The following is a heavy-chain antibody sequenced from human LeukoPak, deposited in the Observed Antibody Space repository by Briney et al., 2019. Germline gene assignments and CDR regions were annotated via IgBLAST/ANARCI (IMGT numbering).Heavy chain of an antibody. CDR2: IYYSGST. J-gene: IGHJ4*02. V-gene: IGHV4-30-4*08. Sequence: LRLSCAASGFTFSSYAMSWIRQPPGKGLEWIGYIYYSGSTYYNPSLKSRVTISVDTSKNQFSLKLSSVTAADTAVYYCARGGEGRKWLSLDYWGQGTLVTVSS. D-gene: IGHD3-22*01. CDR1: GFTFSSYA. CDR3: ARGGEGRKWLSLDY.